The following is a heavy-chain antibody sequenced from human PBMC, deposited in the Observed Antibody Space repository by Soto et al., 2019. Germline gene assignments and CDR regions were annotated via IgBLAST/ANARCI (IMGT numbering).Heavy chain of an antibody. J-gene: IGHJ3*02. D-gene: IGHD3-10*01. CDR2: IYYSGST. Sequence: PSETLSLTCTVSGGSISSGGYYWSWIRQHPGKGLEWIGYIYYSGSTYYNPSLKSRVTISVDTSKNQFSLKLSSVTAADTAVYYCARRVRGVNDAFDIWGQGTMVTVSS. CDR3: ARRVRGVNDAFDI. V-gene: IGHV4-31*03. CDR1: GGSISSGGYY.